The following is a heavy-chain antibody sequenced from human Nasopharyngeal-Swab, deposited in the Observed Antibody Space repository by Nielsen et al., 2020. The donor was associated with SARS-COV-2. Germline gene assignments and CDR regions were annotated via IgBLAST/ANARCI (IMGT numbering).Heavy chain of an antibody. CDR3: ARGLSGIVPSPILGLGPYYYYYYMDV. J-gene: IGHJ6*03. V-gene: IGHV4-34*01. D-gene: IGHD7-27*01. CDR2: INRSGST. Sequence: SETLSLTCAVYGGPFSADYWGWIRQPPGRGLEWIGEINRSGSTNYNPSLKSRVTISVDPSKNQFSLRLSSVTAADTAVYYCARGLSGIVPSPILGLGPYYYYYYMDVWGKGTTVTVSS. CDR1: GGPFSADY.